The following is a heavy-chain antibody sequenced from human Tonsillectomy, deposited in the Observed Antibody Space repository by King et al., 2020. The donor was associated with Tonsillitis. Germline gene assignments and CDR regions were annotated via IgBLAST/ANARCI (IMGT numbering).Heavy chain of an antibody. V-gene: IGHV4-59*01. CDR3: ARDLVLSGSSYGFDY. J-gene: IGHJ4*02. CDR1: GGFISSYS. Sequence: QLQESGPGLVKPSETLSLTCTVSGGFISSYSWSWIRQPPGKGLEWIGFISDSGSTNYNPSLKSRVPISVDTSKNHFSLKLSSVTAADTAVYYCARDLVLSGSSYGFDYWGQGTLVTVSS. D-gene: IGHD1-26*01. CDR2: ISDSGST.